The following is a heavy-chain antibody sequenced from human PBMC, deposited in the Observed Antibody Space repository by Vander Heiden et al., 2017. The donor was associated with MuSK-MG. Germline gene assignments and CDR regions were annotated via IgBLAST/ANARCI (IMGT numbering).Heavy chain of an antibody. D-gene: IGHD3-10*01. Sequence: QVQLVQSGSELKKPGASVKVSCKASGYTFTKYAVNWVRQAPGQGLEWMGWINTNTGNPTYAQGFTGRFVFSLDTSVSTAYLQISSLRTADTAVYFCARMTLVRGVRYTDYWGRGTLVTVSS. CDR1: GYTFTKYA. J-gene: IGHJ4*02. CDR2: INTNTGNP. V-gene: IGHV7-4-1*02. CDR3: ARMTLVRGVRYTDY.